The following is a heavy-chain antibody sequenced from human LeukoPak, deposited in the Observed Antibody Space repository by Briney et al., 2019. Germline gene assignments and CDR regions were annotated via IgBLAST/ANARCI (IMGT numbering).Heavy chain of an antibody. V-gene: IGHV3-48*01. CDR1: GFTFSSYS. CDR3: ARDRRDSGHDPSDF. D-gene: IGHD5-12*01. Sequence: GGSLRLSCAASGFTFSSYSMNWVRQAPGKGLEWVSYISSSSFTIYYADSVKGRFTISRDNAKNSLYLQLSSLRAEDTAVYYCARDRRDSGHDPSDFWGQGTLVTVSS. J-gene: IGHJ4*02. CDR2: ISSSSFTI.